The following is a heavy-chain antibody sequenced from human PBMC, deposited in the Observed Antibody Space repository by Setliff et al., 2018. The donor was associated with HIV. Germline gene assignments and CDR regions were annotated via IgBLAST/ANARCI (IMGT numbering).Heavy chain of an antibody. V-gene: IGHV1-18*01. J-gene: IGHJ4*02. CDR2: ISAYNLNT. Sequence: GASVKVSCKPSGYTFSRYGFSWVRQAPGQGLEWMGWISAYNLNTNDAQKFQGRVTMTTDTSASTGYMELRSLRSDDTAVYYCARAYYHDSSGYQGFDYWGQGTLVTVSS. CDR3: ARAYYHDSSGYQGFDY. CDR1: GYTFSRYG. D-gene: IGHD3-22*01.